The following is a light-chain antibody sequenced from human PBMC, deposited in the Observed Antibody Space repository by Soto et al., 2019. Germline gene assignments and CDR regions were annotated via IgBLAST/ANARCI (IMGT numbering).Light chain of an antibody. J-gene: IGLJ1*01. V-gene: IGLV2-8*01. CDR3: TSYAGTNNFYVYV. CDR2: DVS. Sequence: QSALTQPPSASGSLGQSVTISCTGTRSDVGGYNYVSWYQQHPGKAPKLMIYDVSKRPSGVPDRFSGSKSGNTASLTVSGLQAEDEADYYGTSYAGTNNFYVYVFGTGTKVTVL. CDR1: RSDVGGYNY.